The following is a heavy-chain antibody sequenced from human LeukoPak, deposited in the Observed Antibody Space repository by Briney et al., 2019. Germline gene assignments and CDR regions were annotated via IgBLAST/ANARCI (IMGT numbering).Heavy chain of an antibody. J-gene: IGHJ4*02. D-gene: IGHD3-3*01. CDR3: ARDRNTNYDFWSGYGTFDY. CDR1: GGTFSSYA. V-gene: IGHV1-69*01. Sequence: SVKVSCKASGGTFSSYAISWVRQAPGQGLEWMGGIIPIFGTANYAQKFQGRVTITADESTSTAYMELSSLRSEDTAVYYCARDRNTNYDFWSGYGTFDYWGQGTLVTVSS. CDR2: IIPIFGTA.